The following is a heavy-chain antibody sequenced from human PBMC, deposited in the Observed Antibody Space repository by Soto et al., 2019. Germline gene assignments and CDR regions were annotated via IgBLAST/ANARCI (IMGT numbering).Heavy chain of an antibody. V-gene: IGHV3-11*06. D-gene: IGHD3-22*01. J-gene: IGHJ4*02. CDR2: ISSSSSYT. Sequence: QVQLVESGGGLVKPGGSLRLSCAASGFTFSDYYMSWIRQAPGKGLEWVSYISSSSSYTNYADSVKGRFTISRDNAKNSLYLPMNSLRADDTAVYYCARVRYYDSSGYYVYYFDYWGQGTLVTVSS. CDR1: GFTFSDYY. CDR3: ARVRYYDSSGYYVYYFDY.